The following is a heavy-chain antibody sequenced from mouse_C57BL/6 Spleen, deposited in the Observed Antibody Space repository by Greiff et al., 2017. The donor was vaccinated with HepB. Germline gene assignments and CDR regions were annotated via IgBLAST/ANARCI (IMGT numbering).Heavy chain of an antibody. CDR3: ARVQITTVVAPFDY. CDR1: GYAFSSSW. J-gene: IGHJ2*01. V-gene: IGHV1-82*01. CDR2: IYPGDGDT. D-gene: IGHD1-1*01. Sequence: QVQLQQSGPELVKPGASVKISCKASGYAFSSSWMNWVKQRPGKGLEWIGRIYPGDGDTNYNGKFKGKATLTADKSSSTAYMQLSSPTSEDSAVYFCARVQITTVVAPFDYWGQGTTLTVSS.